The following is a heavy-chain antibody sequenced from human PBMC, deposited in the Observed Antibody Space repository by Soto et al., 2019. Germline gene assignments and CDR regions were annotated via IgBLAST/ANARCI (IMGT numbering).Heavy chain of an antibody. Sequence: QVQLVESGGGVVQPGRSLRLSCAASGFTFSSYAMHWVRQAPGKGLEWVAVISYDGSNKYYADSVKGRFTISRDNSKNPLYLQMNSLRAEDTAVYYCARGRRSSMVRGVIILLDYWGQGTLVTVSS. J-gene: IGHJ4*02. CDR1: GFTFSSYA. CDR3: ARGRRSSMVRGVIILLDY. CDR2: ISYDGSNK. V-gene: IGHV3-30-3*01. D-gene: IGHD3-10*01.